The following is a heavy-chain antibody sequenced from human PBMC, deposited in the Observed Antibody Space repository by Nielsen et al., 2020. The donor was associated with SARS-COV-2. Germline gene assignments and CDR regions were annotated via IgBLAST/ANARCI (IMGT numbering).Heavy chain of an antibody. D-gene: IGHD3-10*01. J-gene: IGHJ3*01. CDR1: GFIFSNYR. Sequence: GGSLRLSCAASGFIFSNYRMHWVRQAPGQGLVWVSHINPDESKTTYADSVKGRLTISRDNAENSLFLQMDSLRAEDTAVYYCARRWFGSGSDREAFDVWGRGTMVTVSS. CDR2: INPDESKT. CDR3: ARRWFGSGSDREAFDV. V-gene: IGHV3-74*03.